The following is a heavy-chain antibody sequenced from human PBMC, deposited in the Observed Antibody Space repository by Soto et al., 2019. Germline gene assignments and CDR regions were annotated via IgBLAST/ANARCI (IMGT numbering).Heavy chain of an antibody. J-gene: IGHJ5*02. CDR1: GISFINHY. V-gene: IGHV1-46*03. CDR3: ASDNSRTFPAAPGDKKSDSSGWWFDP. D-gene: IGHD6-13*01. CDR2: INPACSGT. Sequence: QVQLLQSGAEVKKPGASVKVSCKASGISFINHYVHWVRQAPGQGPEWMGVINPACSGTVYALKLKDRVTVTRDTSTSTVYMERNSLTSEDTDIYYCASDNSRTFPAAPGDKKSDSSGWWFDPWGQGTLVTVSS.